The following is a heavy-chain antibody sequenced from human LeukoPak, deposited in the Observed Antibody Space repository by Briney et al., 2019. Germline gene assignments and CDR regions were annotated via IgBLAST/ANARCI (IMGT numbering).Heavy chain of an antibody. CDR2: INPNSGAT. D-gene: IGHD2-2*01. Sequence: ASVKVSFKASGGTLSTYAISWVRQAPGQGLEWMGWINPNSGATKYAQKFQGRVSMTRDTSINTAYMDLTNLRSDDTAIFYCARVKKLMPEFEFWGQGTLVTVSS. CDR1: GGTLSTYA. V-gene: IGHV1-2*02. CDR3: ARVKKLMPEFEF. J-gene: IGHJ4*02.